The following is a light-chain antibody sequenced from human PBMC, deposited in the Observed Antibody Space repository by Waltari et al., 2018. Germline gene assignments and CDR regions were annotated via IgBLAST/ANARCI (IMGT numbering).Light chain of an antibody. J-gene: IGLJ2*01. CDR1: SSDVGAYNY. Sequence: QSALTQPASVSGSPGQSLTISCPGTSSDVGAYNYVSWYQQHPGRAPRLMIYGVTIRPSGVSIRFSGSKSGNTASLTISGLQPEDEAYYYCSSYTTSDTLVFAGGTKLTVL. V-gene: IGLV2-14*01. CDR3: SSYTTSDTLV. CDR2: GVT.